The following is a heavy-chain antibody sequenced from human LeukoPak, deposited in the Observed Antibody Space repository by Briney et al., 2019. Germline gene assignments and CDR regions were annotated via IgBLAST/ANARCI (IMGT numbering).Heavy chain of an antibody. CDR3: ARQRIAAAFFMDV. J-gene: IGHJ6*04. Sequence: PGGSLRLSCAASGFIFSVYEMNWARQAPGKGLEWLSYIGSSGDTIYYADSVKGRFTISRDNAKNSLYLQMNSLRAEDTAVYYCARQRIAAAFFMDVWGKGTRVTVSS. CDR2: IGSSGDTI. D-gene: IGHD6-13*01. CDR1: GFIFSVYE. V-gene: IGHV3-48*03.